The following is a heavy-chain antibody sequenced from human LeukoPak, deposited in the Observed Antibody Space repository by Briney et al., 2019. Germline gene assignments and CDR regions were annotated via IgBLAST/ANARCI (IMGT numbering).Heavy chain of an antibody. CDR2: ISAYNGNT. CDR3: ARDSDYDFWRLDWFDP. D-gene: IGHD3-3*01. Sequence: ASVKVSCKASGYTFTSYGISWVRQAPGQGLEWMGWISAYNGNTNYAQKLQGRVTMTTDTSTSTAYMELRSLRSDDTAVYYCARDSDYDFWRLDWFDPWGQGTLVTVSS. J-gene: IGHJ5*02. V-gene: IGHV1-18*01. CDR1: GYTFTSYG.